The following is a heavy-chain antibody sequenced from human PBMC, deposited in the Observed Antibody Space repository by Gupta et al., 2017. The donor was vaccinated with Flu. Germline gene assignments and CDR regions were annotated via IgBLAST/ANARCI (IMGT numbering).Heavy chain of an antibody. CDR2: ISPSGGTI. CDR3: ARLKAGYGYEDY. CDR1: GYTLTTYY. V-gene: IGHV1-46*01. Sequence: QVQLVQSGAEVKKPGASVRVSCQASGYTLTTYYMHWVRQAPGQGLEWMGMISPSGGTISNAQKFQDRVTMTRDTSSNTVYMDLTSLRSEDTAVYYCARLKAGYGYEDYWGQGTLVIVSS. J-gene: IGHJ4*02. D-gene: IGHD5-18*01.